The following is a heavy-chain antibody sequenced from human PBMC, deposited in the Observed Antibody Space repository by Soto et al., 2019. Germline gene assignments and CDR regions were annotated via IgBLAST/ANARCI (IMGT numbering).Heavy chain of an antibody. CDR1: GFTFSTYS. J-gene: IGHJ5*02. Sequence: GGSLRLSCVASGFTFSTYSMNWVRQAPGKGLEWVSSVSGSSSYKYYADSVKGRFTISRDNAQNSLYLQMNSLRAEDTAVYYCATDPADYDILAGPPNNWFDPWGQGTLVTVS. CDR3: ATDPADYDILAGPPNNWFDP. CDR2: VSGSSSYK. D-gene: IGHD3-9*01. V-gene: IGHV3-21*06.